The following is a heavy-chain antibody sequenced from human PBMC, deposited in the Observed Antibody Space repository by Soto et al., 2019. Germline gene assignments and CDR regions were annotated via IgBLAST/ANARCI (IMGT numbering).Heavy chain of an antibody. CDR2: INHSGST. J-gene: IGHJ4*02. D-gene: IGHD1-26*01. Sequence: QVQLQQWGAGLLKPSETLSLTCAVYGGSFSGYYWSWICQPPGKGLEWIGEINHSGSTNYNPSLKSRVTISVDTSKNQFSLKLSSVTAADTAVYYCARGAGGSYGRAFDYWGQGTLVTVSS. V-gene: IGHV4-34*01. CDR3: ARGAGGSYGRAFDY. CDR1: GGSFSGYY.